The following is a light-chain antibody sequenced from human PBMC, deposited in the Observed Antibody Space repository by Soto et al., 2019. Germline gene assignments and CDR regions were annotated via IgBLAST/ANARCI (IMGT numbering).Light chain of an antibody. J-gene: IGKJ2*01. V-gene: IGKV1-5*01. CDR3: QEYSSYVYT. Sequence: DIQMTQSPSTLSASVGDRVTITCRASQSISSWLAWYQQKPGKAPKLLIYGSSTLETGVPSRFSGSRSGTEFILTISSLQPDDSATYYCQEYSSYVYTFGQGTTLEIK. CDR2: GSS. CDR1: QSISSW.